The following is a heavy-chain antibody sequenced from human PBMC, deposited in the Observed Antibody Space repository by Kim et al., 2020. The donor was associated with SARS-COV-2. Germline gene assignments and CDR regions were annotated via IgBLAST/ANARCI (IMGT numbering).Heavy chain of an antibody. CDR3: AKRGGDYDYYYYGMDV. V-gene: IGHV3-23*01. D-gene: IGHD4-17*01. CDR2: ISGSGGST. Sequence: GGSLRLSCAASGFTFSSYAMSWVRQAPGKGLEWVSAISGSGGSTYYADSVKGRFTISRDNSKNTPYLQMNSLRAEDTAVYYCAKRGGDYDYYYYGMDVWGQGTTVTVSS. CDR1: GFTFSSYA. J-gene: IGHJ6*02.